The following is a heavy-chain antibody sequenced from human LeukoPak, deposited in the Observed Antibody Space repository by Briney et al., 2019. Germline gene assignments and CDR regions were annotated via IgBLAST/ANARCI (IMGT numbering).Heavy chain of an antibody. J-gene: IGHJ5*02. CDR2: IYYSGST. CDR1: GGSISSSSYY. CDR3: ARPVGATRGGNNWFDP. Sequence: SETLSLTCTVSGGSISSSSYYWGWIRQPPGKGLEWIGSIYYSGSTYYNPSLKSRVTISVDTSKNQFSLKLSSVTAADTAVYYCARPVGATRGGNNWFDPWGQGTLATVSS. V-gene: IGHV4-39*01. D-gene: IGHD1-26*01.